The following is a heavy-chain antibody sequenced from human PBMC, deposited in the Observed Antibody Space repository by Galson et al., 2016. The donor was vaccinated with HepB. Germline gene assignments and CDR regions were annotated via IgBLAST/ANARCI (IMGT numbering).Heavy chain of an antibody. D-gene: IGHD6-6*01. Sequence: SLRLSCAASGLTLSGFGMHWVRQAPGKGLEWVAVISHDGGNEYYADSVKGRFTISRDNSKNTLYLQMNSLTAEDTAVYYCARDERAARRNYFYFYGMDVWGQGTTVTVSS. CDR3: ARDERAARRNYFYFYGMDV. CDR1: GLTLSGFG. V-gene: IGHV3-30*03. CDR2: ISHDGGNE. J-gene: IGHJ6*02.